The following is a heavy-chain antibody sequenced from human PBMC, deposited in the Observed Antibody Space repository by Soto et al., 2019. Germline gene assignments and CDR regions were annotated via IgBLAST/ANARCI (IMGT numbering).Heavy chain of an antibody. CDR3: ARSQGAVTGVNYHYYGMDV. D-gene: IGHD3-10*01. Sequence: APVKVSCKASGYTFTGYYMHWVRQAPGQGLEWMGWINPNSGGTNYAQKFQGWVTMTRDTSISTAYMELSRLRSDDTAVYYCARSQGAVTGVNYHYYGMDVWGQGIMVTVSS. V-gene: IGHV1-2*04. CDR1: GYTFTGYY. CDR2: INPNSGGT. J-gene: IGHJ6*02.